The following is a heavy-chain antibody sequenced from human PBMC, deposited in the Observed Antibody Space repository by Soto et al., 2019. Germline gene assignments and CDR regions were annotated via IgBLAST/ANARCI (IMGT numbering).Heavy chain of an antibody. CDR2: ISGSGGST. CDR3: AKDPLIAAPSDLAFDI. D-gene: IGHD6-13*01. Sequence: GGSLRLSCAASGFTFSSYAMSWVRQAPGKGLEWVSAISGSGGSTYYADSVKGRFTISRDNSKNTLYLQMNSLRAEDTAVYYCAKDPLIAAPSDLAFDIWGQGTMVTVSS. CDR1: GFTFSSYA. J-gene: IGHJ3*02. V-gene: IGHV3-23*01.